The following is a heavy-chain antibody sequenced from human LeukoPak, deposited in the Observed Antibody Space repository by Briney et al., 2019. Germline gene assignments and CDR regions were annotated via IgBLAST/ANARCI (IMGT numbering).Heavy chain of an antibody. J-gene: IGHJ6*02. Sequence: SETLSLTCAVYGGSFSGYYWSWIRQPPGKGLEWIGEINHSGSTNYNPSLKSRVTISVDTSKNQFSLKLSSVTAADTAVYYCARGPQLGYCSSTSCPLYYYGMDVWGQGTTVTVSS. D-gene: IGHD2-2*01. V-gene: IGHV4-34*01. CDR2: INHSGST. CDR1: GGSFSGYY. CDR3: ARGPQLGYCSSTSCPLYYYGMDV.